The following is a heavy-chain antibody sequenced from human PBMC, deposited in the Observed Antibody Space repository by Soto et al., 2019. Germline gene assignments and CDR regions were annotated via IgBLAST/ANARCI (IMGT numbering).Heavy chain of an antibody. D-gene: IGHD2-15*01. CDR1: GFSFNAYG. Sequence: QVQLVESGGGVAQPGGSLRLSCAASGFSFNAYGMHWVRQAPGKGLEWVAVISSDGSNTYYSGSVTGRFTISRDNSKNTLFLQMNLLRTEDAAVYYCAKARQDIVVVVAPDYWGQGTLVAVSS. CDR2: ISSDGSNT. V-gene: IGHV3-30*18. J-gene: IGHJ4*02. CDR3: AKARQDIVVVVAPDY.